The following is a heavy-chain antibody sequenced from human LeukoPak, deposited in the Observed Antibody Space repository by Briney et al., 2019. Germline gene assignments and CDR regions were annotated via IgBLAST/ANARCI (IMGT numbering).Heavy chain of an antibody. Sequence: ASVKVSCKASGYTFTSYDIHCVRQATGQGLAWMGWMNPNSGNTGYAQKFQGRVTMTRNTSISTAYMELSSLRSEDTAVYYCARGTLAAAGIGRLDYWGQGTLVTVSS. CDR2: MNPNSGNT. CDR3: ARGTLAAAGIGRLDY. CDR1: GYTFTSYD. J-gene: IGHJ4*02. D-gene: IGHD6-13*01. V-gene: IGHV1-8*01.